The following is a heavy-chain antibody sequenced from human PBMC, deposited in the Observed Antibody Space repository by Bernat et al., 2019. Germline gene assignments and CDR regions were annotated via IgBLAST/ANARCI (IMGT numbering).Heavy chain of an antibody. CDR3: ARADREVAGRTDYDY. D-gene: IGHD6-19*01. V-gene: IGHV1-3*01. Sequence: QVQLVQSGAEVKKPGASVKVSCKASGYTFTSYAMHWVRQAPGQRLEWMGWINAGNGNTKYSQKFQGRVTITTDTSTSTAYMELRSLRSDDTAVYYCARADREVAGRTDYDYWGQGTLVTVSS. CDR1: GYTFTSYA. CDR2: INAGNGNT. J-gene: IGHJ4*02.